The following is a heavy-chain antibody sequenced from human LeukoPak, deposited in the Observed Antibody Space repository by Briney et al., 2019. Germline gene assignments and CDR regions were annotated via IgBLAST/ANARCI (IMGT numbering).Heavy chain of an antibody. D-gene: IGHD3-10*01. V-gene: IGHV3-30*02. J-gene: IGHJ4*02. CDR1: GFTFISYG. CDR2: IRYDGSHK. CDR3: ARAKITMVRGGVAY. Sequence: GGSLRLSCAASGFTFISYGMHWVRQAPGKGLEWVAFIRYDGSHKYYVGSVKGRFTISRDNSKNTLYLQMNSLRAEDTAVYYCARAKITMVRGGVAYWGQGTLVTVSS.